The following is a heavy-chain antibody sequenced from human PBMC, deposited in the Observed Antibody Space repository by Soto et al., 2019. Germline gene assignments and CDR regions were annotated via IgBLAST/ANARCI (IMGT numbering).Heavy chain of an antibody. D-gene: IGHD6-19*01. V-gene: IGHV4-31*03. CDR3: ASQATGWYPDY. Sequence: SGTLSLTCTVSGGSVSSGGYYWSWIRQLPGKGLEWIGYIYDGGSTYYNPSLKSRVTISADTSKSQFSLNLSSVTAADTAVYYCASQATGWYPDYWGQGTLVTVSS. CDR1: GGSVSSGGYY. J-gene: IGHJ4*02. CDR2: IYDGGST.